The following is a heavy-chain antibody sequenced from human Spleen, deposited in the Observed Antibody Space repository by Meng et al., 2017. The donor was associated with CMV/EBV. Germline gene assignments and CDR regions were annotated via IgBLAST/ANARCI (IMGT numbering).Heavy chain of an antibody. J-gene: IGHJ4*02. D-gene: IGHD6-19*01. CDR1: EFTFSSYA. V-gene: IGHV3-21*01. CDR3: ARAESDSGWYQYYFDY. Sequence: GESQKISCAASEFTFSSYARSWVRKAPGKGLEWVSSISSMSSYIYYADSVKGRFTITRDNAKNSLYLQMNSLRAEDTAVYYCARAESDSGWYQYYFDYWGQGTVVTVSS. CDR2: ISSMSSYI.